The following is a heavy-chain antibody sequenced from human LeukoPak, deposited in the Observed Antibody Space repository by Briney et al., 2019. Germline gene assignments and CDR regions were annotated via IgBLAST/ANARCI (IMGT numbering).Heavy chain of an antibody. D-gene: IGHD5-18*01. Sequence: GASVKVSCKASGYTFTGYYMHWVRQAPGQGLEWMGWINPNSGGTNYAQKFQGRVTITRETSISTAYMELSRLRSDDTAVYYCARDIVMVTYWFDPWGQGTLVTVSS. J-gene: IGHJ5*02. CDR1: GYTFTGYY. CDR3: ARDIVMVTYWFDP. CDR2: INPNSGGT. V-gene: IGHV1-2*02.